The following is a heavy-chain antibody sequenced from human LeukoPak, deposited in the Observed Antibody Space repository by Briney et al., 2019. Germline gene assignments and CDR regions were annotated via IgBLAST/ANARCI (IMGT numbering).Heavy chain of an antibody. CDR1: GFTFSSYA. V-gene: IGHV3-23*01. D-gene: IGHD4-23*01. Sequence: PGGSLRLSCAASGFTFSSYAMSWVRQAPGKGLEWVSTIGAGGGGIFYADSVKGRFTISRDNSKNTLYLQMSSLRVEDTAVYSCTKDVTGRHYGGDPWGQGTLVTDSS. CDR3: TKDVTGRHYGGDP. CDR2: IGAGGGGI. J-gene: IGHJ5*02.